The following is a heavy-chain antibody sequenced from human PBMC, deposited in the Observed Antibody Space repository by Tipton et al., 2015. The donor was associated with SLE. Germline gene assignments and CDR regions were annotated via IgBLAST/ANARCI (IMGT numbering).Heavy chain of an antibody. CDR2: IYYSGST. V-gene: IGHV4-59*01. CDR1: GGSFSGYY. J-gene: IGHJ3*02. Sequence: LRLSCAVYGGSFSGYYWSWIRQPPGKGLEWIGYIYYSGSTNYNPSLKSRVTISVDTSKNQFSLKLSSVTAADTAVYYCARGRGAFDIWGQGTMVTVSS. CDR3: ARGRGAFDI.